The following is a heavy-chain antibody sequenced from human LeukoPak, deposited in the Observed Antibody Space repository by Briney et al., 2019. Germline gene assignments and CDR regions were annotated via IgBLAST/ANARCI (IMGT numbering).Heavy chain of an antibody. CDR2: INQDGSVK. CDR1: GFTFSSYG. Sequence: GGSLRLSCAAPGFTFSSYGISWGRQAPGKGLEWVANINQDGSVKNYVDSVKGRFTISRDNAKNSVYLQMNNLRDDDTAVYYCVSGGHMDVWGKGTTVTVSS. J-gene: IGHJ6*03. V-gene: IGHV3-7*01. CDR3: VSGGHMDV. D-gene: IGHD3-16*01.